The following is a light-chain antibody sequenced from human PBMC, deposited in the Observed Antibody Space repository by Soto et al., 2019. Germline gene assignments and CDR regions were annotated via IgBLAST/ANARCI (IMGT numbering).Light chain of an antibody. J-gene: IGLJ1*01. V-gene: IGLV2-14*01. CDR1: SSDVGGYNY. CDR2: DVS. Sequence: QSALTQPASVSGSPGQSITISCTGTSSDVGGYNYVSWYQQHPGKAPKLMIYDVSSRPSGVSNRFSGSKSGNTASLTISGLQAEDEADYYCTSYTSSGTLYVFGTGTKLTVL. CDR3: TSYTSSGTLYV.